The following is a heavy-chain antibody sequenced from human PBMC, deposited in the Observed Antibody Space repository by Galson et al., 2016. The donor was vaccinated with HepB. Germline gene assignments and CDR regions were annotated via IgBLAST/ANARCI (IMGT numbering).Heavy chain of an antibody. J-gene: IGHJ3*01. V-gene: IGHV4-39*01. CDR2: MYYSGTT. Sequence: SETLSLTCTVSGGSINNKNYYWGWIRQSPGKGLDWIGSMYYSGTTYSNPSLKSRVTISVDTSKNQFSLSLRSLTVADTAVYFCATSTALSGDWYYDLLTGDLPGTFDVWGLGTTVTVSS. D-gene: IGHD3-9*01. CDR1: GGSINNKNYY. CDR3: ATSTALSGDWYYDLLTGDLPGTFDV.